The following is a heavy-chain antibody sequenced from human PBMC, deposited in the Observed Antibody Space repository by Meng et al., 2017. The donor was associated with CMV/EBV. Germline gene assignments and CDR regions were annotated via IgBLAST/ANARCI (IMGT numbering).Heavy chain of an antibody. Sequence: GGSLRLSCAASGFTFSSYWMSWVRQAPGKGLEWVANIKQDGSEKYYVDSVKGRFTISRDNAKNSQYLQMNSLRAEDTAVYYCARDRVKYQLLSHYYYGMDVWGQGTTVTVSS. CDR1: GFTFSSYW. CDR2: IKQDGSEK. J-gene: IGHJ6*02. CDR3: ARDRVKYQLLSHYYYGMDV. D-gene: IGHD2-2*01. V-gene: IGHV3-7*01.